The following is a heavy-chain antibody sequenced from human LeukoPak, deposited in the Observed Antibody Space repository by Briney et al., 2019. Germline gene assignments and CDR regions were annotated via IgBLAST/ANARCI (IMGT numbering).Heavy chain of an antibody. J-gene: IGHJ4*02. V-gene: IGHV3-7*01. CDR3: ARGEEDYFDY. CDR1: GFTFNSYA. Sequence: QAGGSLSLSCVPSGFTFNSYAINWVRQAPGKGLEWVANIKQDGSEKYYVDSVKGRFTISRDNAKNSLYLQMNSLRAEDTAVYYCARGEEDYFDYWGQGTLVTVSS. CDR2: IKQDGSEK. D-gene: IGHD1-26*01.